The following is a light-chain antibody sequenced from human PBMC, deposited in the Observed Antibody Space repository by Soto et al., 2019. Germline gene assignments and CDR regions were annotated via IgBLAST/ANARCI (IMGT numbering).Light chain of an antibody. V-gene: IGKV1-5*03. CDR3: RQYKNYPWT. CDR2: RVS. CDR1: QTLSDY. Sequence: DIQMTQSPSTLSASVGDRVTITCRASQTLSDYLAWYQQQPGKAPKFLNYRVSTLQSGVPSRFSGAGSGTECSLPISSLQPDDFANYYCRQYKNYPWTFGQGTTVEIK. J-gene: IGKJ1*01.